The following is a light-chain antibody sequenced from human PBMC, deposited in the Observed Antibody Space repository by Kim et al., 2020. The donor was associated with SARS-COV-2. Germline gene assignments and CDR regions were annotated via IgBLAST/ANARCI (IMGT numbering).Light chain of an antibody. CDR2: GKN. V-gene: IGLV3-19*01. CDR3: KSRGTSGNVV. Sequence: SSELTQDPAVSVALGQTVRITCRGDSLRSYYATWYQQKPGQAPVLVIYGKNNRPSGIPDRFSGSSSGNTASLTITGAQAEDEADYYCKSRGTSGNVVFGGGPKLTFL. CDR1: SLRSYY. J-gene: IGLJ2*01.